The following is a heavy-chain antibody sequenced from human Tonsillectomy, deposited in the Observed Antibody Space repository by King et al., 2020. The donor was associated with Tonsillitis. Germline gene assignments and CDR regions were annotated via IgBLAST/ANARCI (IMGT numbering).Heavy chain of an antibody. CDR3: AKGPLIQLWLSYFDY. Sequence: VQLQESGPGLVKPSETLSLTCAVSGYSISSGYYWGWIRQPPGKGLEWIGTIYHSGSTYYNPSLKSRVTISVDTSKNQFSLKLSSVTAADTAVYYCAKGPLIQLWLSYFDYWGQGTLVTVSS. CDR2: IYHSGST. CDR1: GYSISSGYY. V-gene: IGHV4-38-2*01. D-gene: IGHD5-18*01. J-gene: IGHJ4*02.